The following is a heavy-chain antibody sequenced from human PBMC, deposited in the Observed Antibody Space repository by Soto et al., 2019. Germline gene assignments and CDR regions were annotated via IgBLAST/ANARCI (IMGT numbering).Heavy chain of an antibody. D-gene: IGHD3-9*01. CDR1: GDSISSFSNHY. V-gene: IGHV4-4*09. J-gene: IGHJ4*02. CDR3: AHILSGSQFNY. CDR2: IPEGGYT. Sequence: SETLSLTCTVSGDSISSFSNHYCSWIRQPPGRGLEWIGYIPEGGYTSYNPSLRSRVFISVDTSNNQVSLNLASVIAADTAIYYCAHILSGSQFNYWGKGTPVTVSS.